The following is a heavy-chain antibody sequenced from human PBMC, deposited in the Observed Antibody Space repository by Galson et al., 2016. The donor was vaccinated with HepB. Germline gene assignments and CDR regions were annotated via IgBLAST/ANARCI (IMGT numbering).Heavy chain of an antibody. D-gene: IGHD3-10*01. CDR3: ARYKRYYHGSGRVNYYYIMDV. J-gene: IGHJ6*02. CDR2: INHGGST. Sequence: SETLSLTCAVHGGSFSDHYWNWIRQPPGKGLEWIGEINHGGSTNYNPSLKSRVTMTVDTSKNEFSLKLNSVTAADTAVYYCARYKRYYHGSGRVNYYYIMDVWGQGTTVIVSS. CDR1: GGSFSDHY. V-gene: IGHV4-34*01.